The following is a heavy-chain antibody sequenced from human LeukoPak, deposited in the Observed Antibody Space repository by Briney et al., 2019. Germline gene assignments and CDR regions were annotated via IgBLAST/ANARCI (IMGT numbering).Heavy chain of an antibody. CDR3: ARDRGGYCSGGSCYLDAFDI. CDR1: GYTFTSYA. J-gene: IGHJ3*02. CDR2: INTNTGNP. Sequence: ASVKVSCKASGYTFTSYAMHWVRQAPGQGLEWMGWINTNTGNPTYAQGFTGRFVFSLDTSVSTAYLQISSLKAEDTAVYYCARDRGGYCSGGSCYLDAFDIWGQGTMVTVSS. V-gene: IGHV7-4-1*02. D-gene: IGHD2-15*01.